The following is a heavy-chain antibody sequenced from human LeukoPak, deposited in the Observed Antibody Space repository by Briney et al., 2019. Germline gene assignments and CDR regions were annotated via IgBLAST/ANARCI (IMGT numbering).Heavy chain of an antibody. D-gene: IGHD1-20*01. CDR3: ASLLTGPPHWYFDL. V-gene: IGHV3-66*01. CDR1: GFTVSSNY. J-gene: IGHJ2*01. CDR2: IYSGGST. Sequence: GGSLRLSCAASGFTVSSNYMSWVRQAPGKGLEWVSVIYSGGSTYYADSVKGRFTISRDNSKNTLYLQMNSLRAEDTAVYYCASLLTGPPHWYFDLWGRGTLVTVSS.